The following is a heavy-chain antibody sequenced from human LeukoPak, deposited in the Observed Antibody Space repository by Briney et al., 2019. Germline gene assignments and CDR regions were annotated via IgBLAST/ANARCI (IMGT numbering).Heavy chain of an antibody. CDR3: AKGRQWELPLDY. D-gene: IGHD1-26*01. CDR2: ISIDVRKT. CDR1: GFTFSSYG. Sequence: GGSLRLSCAASGFTFSSYGMSWVRQVPGKGLGWVSVISIDVRKTYYADSVKGRFTISRDNSKNTLYLQMNSLRVEDTAVYYCAKGRQWELPLDYWGQGTLVTVSS. J-gene: IGHJ4*02. V-gene: IGHV3-23*01.